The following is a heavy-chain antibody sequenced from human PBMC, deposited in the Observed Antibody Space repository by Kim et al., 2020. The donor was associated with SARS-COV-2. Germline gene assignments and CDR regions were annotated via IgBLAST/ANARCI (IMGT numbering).Heavy chain of an antibody. D-gene: IGHD2-21*01. CDR2: ICDGGSNT. Sequence: GGSLRLSCAASGFTFSSYGMHWVRRAPGKGLEWVAAICDGGSNTYYADSVKGRFTISRDNSKNTLYLQMNSLRAEDTAVYYCARDHRGDGCGGMPFDYWGRGTLVTVSS. CDR3: ARDHRGDGCGGMPFDY. J-gene: IGHJ4*02. CDR1: GFTFSSYG. V-gene: IGHV3-33*01.